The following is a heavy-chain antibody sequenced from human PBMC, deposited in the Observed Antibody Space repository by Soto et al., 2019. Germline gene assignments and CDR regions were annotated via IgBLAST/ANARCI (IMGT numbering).Heavy chain of an antibody. Sequence: SETLSPTCDVSSVSITSSNWWAWGRQPPGKGLEWLGEISHSGAVNYNATLRSRVTIAVDKPKNQLSLKLMSVTAADTAVYYCARDYVGFDYWGPGFLVPVSS. J-gene: IGHJ4*02. CDR3: ARDYVGFDY. D-gene: IGHD3-10*02. CDR2: ISHSGAV. V-gene: IGHV4-4*02. CDR1: SVSITSSNW.